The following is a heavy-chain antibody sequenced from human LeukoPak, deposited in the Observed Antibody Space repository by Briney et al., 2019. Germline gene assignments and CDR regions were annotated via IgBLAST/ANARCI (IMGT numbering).Heavy chain of an antibody. CDR1: GYTFTSYY. J-gene: IGHJ4*02. D-gene: IGHD1-26*01. CDR3: ARGGIVGTTPVDY. Sequence: ASVKVSCKASGYTFTSYYMHWVRQAPGQGLEWMGWMNPKSGNTGYAQKFQGRVTMTRDTSTSTVYMELSSLRSDDTAVYYCARGGIVGTTPVDYWGQGTLVTVSS. CDR2: MNPKSGNT. V-gene: IGHV1-46*01.